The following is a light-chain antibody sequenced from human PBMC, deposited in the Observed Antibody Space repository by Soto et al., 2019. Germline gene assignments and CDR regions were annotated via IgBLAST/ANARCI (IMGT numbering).Light chain of an antibody. CDR2: KAS. CDR1: QSISSW. Sequence: DIQMTQSPSTLSASVGDRVTITCRASQSISSWLAWYQQKPGKAPKLLIYKASSLDSGVPSGFSFSGSGTEFTLTSRCMQPDDFATYYSQEYNSYPSTFGQGTKLEIK. V-gene: IGKV1-5*03. CDR3: QEYNSYPST. J-gene: IGKJ2*01.